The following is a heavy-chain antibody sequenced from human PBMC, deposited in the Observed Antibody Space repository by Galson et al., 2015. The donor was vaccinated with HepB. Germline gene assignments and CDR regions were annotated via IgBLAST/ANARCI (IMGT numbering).Heavy chain of an antibody. CDR1: GFTFHSYG. Sequence: SLRLSCAASGFTFHSYGMHWVRQAPGKGLEWVALISYDGSNKYYADSVRGRFTISRDNSKNTLYLQMNSLRAEDTAVYYCARRRDEIDYWGQGTLVTVSS. J-gene: IGHJ4*02. V-gene: IGHV3-30*19. CDR2: ISYDGSNK. CDR3: ARRRDEIDY. D-gene: IGHD5-24*01.